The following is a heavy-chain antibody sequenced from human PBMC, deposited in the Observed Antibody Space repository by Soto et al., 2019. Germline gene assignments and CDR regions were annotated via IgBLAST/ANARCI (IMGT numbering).Heavy chain of an antibody. V-gene: IGHV3-23*01. J-gene: IGHJ6*03. CDR3: AKGVVPADDSDYYYYYMDV. CDR1: GFTFSSYA. D-gene: IGHD2-2*01. CDR2: ISGSGGST. Sequence: GGSLRLSCAASGFTFSSYAMSWVRQAPGKGLEWVSAISGSGGSTYYADSVKGRFTISRDNSKNTLYLQMNSLRAEDTAVYYCAKGVVPADDSDYYYYYMDVWGKGTTVTVSS.